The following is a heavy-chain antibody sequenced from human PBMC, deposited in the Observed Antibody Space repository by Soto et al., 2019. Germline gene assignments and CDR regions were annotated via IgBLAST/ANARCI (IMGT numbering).Heavy chain of an antibody. CDR1: RCTFSSYA. CDR3: LQYYHDSSGYSGLNAFDI. V-gene: IGHV3-64D*06. J-gene: IGHJ3*02. Sequence: GGSLRLSFLASRCTFSSYAMHWFRQAPWKGLEYVSSISSNGDSTYYADSVKGRFTISRDNSKNTMYLQMSSLRAEDKAGYYSLQYYHDSSGYSGLNAFDIWEQVTM. D-gene: IGHD3-22*01. CDR2: ISSNGDST.